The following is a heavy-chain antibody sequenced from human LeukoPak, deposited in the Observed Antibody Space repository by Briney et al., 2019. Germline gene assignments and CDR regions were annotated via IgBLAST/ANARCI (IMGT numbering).Heavy chain of an antibody. CDR1: GFTFSSYA. D-gene: IGHD5-24*01. CDR2: ISSNGGST. J-gene: IGHJ4*02. V-gene: IGHV3-64*01. Sequence: GRSLRLFCSASGFTFSSYAMHWVRQAPGKGLEYVSAISSNGGSTYYAKSVKGRFTISRDNSKNTLYLQMGSLRAEDMAVYYCARVHDSYNSYYFDYCGQGTLVTVSP. CDR3: ARVHDSYNSYYFDY.